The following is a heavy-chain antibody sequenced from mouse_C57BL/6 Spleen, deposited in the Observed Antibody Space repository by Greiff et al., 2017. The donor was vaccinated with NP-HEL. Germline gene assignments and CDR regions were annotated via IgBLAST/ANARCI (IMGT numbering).Heavy chain of an antibody. CDR2: IDPSDSYT. CDR1: GYTFTSYW. V-gene: IGHV1-69*01. CDR3: EREPSSSAYFNY. Sequence: VQLQQPGAELVMPGASVKLSCKASGYTFTSYWMHWVKQRPGQGLEWIGEIDPSDSYTNYNQKFKGKSTLTVDKSSTTAYMQLSSLTSKDSAVYYCEREPSSSAYFNYWGKGTTRTVSS. J-gene: IGHJ2*01. D-gene: IGHD1-1*01.